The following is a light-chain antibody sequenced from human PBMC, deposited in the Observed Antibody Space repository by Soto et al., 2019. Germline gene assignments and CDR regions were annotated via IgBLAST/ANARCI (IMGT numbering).Light chain of an antibody. V-gene: IGLV2-14*01. J-gene: IGLJ2*01. CDR1: SSDIGGSDF. CDR2: EVN. CDR3: AAWDDSLNGPV. Sequence: QSVLTQPASVSGSPGQSITISCTGTSSDIGGSDFVSWYQQHPGKAPKLVMSEVNNRPSGVSSRFSGSKSGNTASLTISGLQAEDEADYYCAAWDDSLNGPVFGGGTQLTVL.